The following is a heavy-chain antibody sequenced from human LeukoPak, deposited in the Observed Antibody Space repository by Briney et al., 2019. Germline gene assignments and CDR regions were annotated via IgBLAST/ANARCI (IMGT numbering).Heavy chain of an antibody. J-gene: IGHJ4*02. CDR3: ARDRSEDSERNPGDYYDSSGYPYFDY. D-gene: IGHD3-22*01. Sequence: ASVKVSCKASGYTFTSYGISWVRQAPGQGLEWMGWISAYNGNTNYAQKLQGRVTMTTDTSTSTAYMELRSLRSDDTAVYYCARDRSEDSERNPGDYYDSSGYPYFDYWGQGTLVTVSS. CDR1: GYTFTSYG. V-gene: IGHV1-18*01. CDR2: ISAYNGNT.